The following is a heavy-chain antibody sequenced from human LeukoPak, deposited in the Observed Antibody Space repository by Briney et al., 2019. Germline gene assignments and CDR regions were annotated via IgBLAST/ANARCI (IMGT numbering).Heavy chain of an antibody. CDR2: ISGSGGST. J-gene: IGHJ4*02. CDR1: GFTFSSYA. D-gene: IGHD6-13*01. CDR3: AKDTLYSSSWYFDY. Sequence: GGSLRLSCAASGFTFSSYAMSWVRQAPGKGLEWVSAISGSGGSTYYADSVKGRVTISRDNSKNTLYLQMNSLRAEDTAVYYCAKDTLYSSSWYFDYWGQGTLVTVSS. V-gene: IGHV3-23*01.